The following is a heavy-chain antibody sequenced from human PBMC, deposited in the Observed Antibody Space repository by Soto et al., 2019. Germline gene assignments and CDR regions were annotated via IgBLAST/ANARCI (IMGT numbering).Heavy chain of an antibody. D-gene: IGHD4-4*01. CDR1: GLSLSTRGVG. V-gene: IGHV2-5*02. J-gene: IGHJ4*02. CDR2: IYWDDDK. CDR3: AHTLQQLIRARWSGHFDY. Sequence: QITLKESGPTLVKPTQILTLTCTFSGLSLSTRGVGVGWIRQPPGKALEWLGLIYWDDDKRYSPSLESRLTITKDPSKNQVVLTMTNVDPVDTATYYCAHTLQQLIRARWSGHFDYWGQGILVTVSS.